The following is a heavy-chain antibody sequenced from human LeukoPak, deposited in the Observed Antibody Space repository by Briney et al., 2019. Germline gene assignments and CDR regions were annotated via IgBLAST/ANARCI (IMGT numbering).Heavy chain of an antibody. V-gene: IGHV1-2*06. Sequence: ASXKVSCKASGYTFTGYYMHWVRQAPGQGLEWMGRINPNSGGTNYAQKFQGRVTMTRDTSISTAYMELSRLRSDDTAVYYCARVLWFGELAFDYWGQGTLVTVSS. J-gene: IGHJ4*02. D-gene: IGHD3-10*01. CDR1: GYTFTGYY. CDR3: ARVLWFGELAFDY. CDR2: INPNSGGT.